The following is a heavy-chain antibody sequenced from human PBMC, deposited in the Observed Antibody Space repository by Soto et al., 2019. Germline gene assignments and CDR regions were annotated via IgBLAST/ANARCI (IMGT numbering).Heavy chain of an antibody. CDR1: GYSITSYG. D-gene: IGHD2-15*01. CDR2: IIPILGIA. Sequence: GASVKASCKASGYSITSYGISWVRQAPEQGLEWMGRIIPILGIANYAQKFQGRVTITADKSTSTAYMELSSLRSEDTAVYYCARDRGPEVVVAATDNAPYGMDVWGQGTTVTVSS. CDR3: ARDRGPEVVVAATDNAPYGMDV. J-gene: IGHJ6*02. V-gene: IGHV1-69*04.